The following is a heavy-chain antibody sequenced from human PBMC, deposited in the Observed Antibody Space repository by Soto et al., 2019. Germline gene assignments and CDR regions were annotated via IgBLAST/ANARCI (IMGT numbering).Heavy chain of an antibody. CDR3: AKPICGVYYGSGSYCDAFDI. CDR2: ISYDGSNK. Sequence: GGSLRLSCAASGFTFSSYGMHWVRQAPGKGLEWVAVISYDGSNKYYADSVKGRFTISRDNSKNTLYLQMNSLRAEDTAVYYCAKPICGVYYGSGSYCDAFDIWGRGTMVTVSS. V-gene: IGHV3-30*18. J-gene: IGHJ3*02. CDR1: GFTFSSYG. D-gene: IGHD3-10*01.